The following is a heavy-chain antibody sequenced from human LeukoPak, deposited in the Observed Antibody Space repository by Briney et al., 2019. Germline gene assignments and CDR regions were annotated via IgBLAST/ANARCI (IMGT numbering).Heavy chain of an antibody. CDR2: ISSSSSYI. J-gene: IGHJ4*02. CDR3: ARSSDRSNILTGPIDY. CDR1: GFTFSNYG. Sequence: PGGSLRLSCAASGFTFSNYGMHWVRQAPGKGLEWVSSISSSSSYIYYADSVKGRFTISRGNAKKSLYLQMNSLRVEDTAVYYCARSSDRSNILTGPIDYWGQGTLVTVSS. V-gene: IGHV3-21*01. D-gene: IGHD3-9*01.